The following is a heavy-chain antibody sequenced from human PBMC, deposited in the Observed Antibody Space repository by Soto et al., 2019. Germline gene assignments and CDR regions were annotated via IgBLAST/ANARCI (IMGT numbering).Heavy chain of an antibody. CDR2: IYYSGST. Sequence: SETLSLTCTVSGGSISSGGYYWSWIRQHPGKGLEWIGYIYYSGSTYYNPSLKSRVTISVDTSKNQFSLKLSSVTAADTAVYYCARESRKLGLNPRPKATVRGFDYWGQGTLVTVSS. CDR1: GGSISSGGYY. V-gene: IGHV4-31*03. D-gene: IGHD4-4*01. CDR3: ARESRKLGLNPRPKATVRGFDY. J-gene: IGHJ4*02.